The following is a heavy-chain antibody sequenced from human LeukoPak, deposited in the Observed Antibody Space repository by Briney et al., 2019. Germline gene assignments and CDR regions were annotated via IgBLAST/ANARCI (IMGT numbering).Heavy chain of an antibody. CDR2: IWYDGSNK. J-gene: IGHJ3*02. CDR3: AREGPRARDYGGNPMIYAFDI. D-gene: IGHD4-23*01. V-gene: IGHV3-33*01. Sequence: HPGGSLRLSCAASGFTFSSYGMHWVRQAPGKGLEWVAVIWYDGSNKYYADSVKGRFTISRDNSKNTLYLQMNSLRAEDTAVYYCAREGPRARDYGGNPMIYAFDIWGQGTMVTVSS. CDR1: GFTFSSYG.